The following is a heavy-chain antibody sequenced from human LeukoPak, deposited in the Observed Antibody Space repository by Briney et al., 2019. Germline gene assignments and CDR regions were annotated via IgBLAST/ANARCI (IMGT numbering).Heavy chain of an antibody. D-gene: IGHD3-10*01. CDR1: GFTFTTYA. CDR3: GRPTKFWLIRGDGVEV. V-gene: IGHV3-23*01. CDR2: IGASGVAT. Sequence: PRPSLRLSCAASGFTFTTYAMTWVRQAPGKGLEWVSSIGASGVATFYSDSVKGRFTISRDNSMNTLYLQMNSLRADETAVYYCGRPTKFWLIRGDGVEVWGQGTTVTVSS. J-gene: IGHJ6*02.